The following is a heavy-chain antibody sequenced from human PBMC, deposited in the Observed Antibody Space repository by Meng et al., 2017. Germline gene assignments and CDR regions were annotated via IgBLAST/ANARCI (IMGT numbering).Heavy chain of an antibody. D-gene: IGHD6-19*01. V-gene: IGHV3-9*01. J-gene: IGHJ4*02. CDR1: GFTFDDYA. CDR2: ISWNSGSI. Sequence: SLKISCAASGFTFDDYAMHWVRQAPGKGLEWVSGISWNSGSIGYPDSVKGRFTISRDNAKNSLYLQMNSLRAEDTALYYCAKDISPGIAVAGQGNYFDYWGQGTLVTVSS. CDR3: AKDISPGIAVAGQGNYFDY.